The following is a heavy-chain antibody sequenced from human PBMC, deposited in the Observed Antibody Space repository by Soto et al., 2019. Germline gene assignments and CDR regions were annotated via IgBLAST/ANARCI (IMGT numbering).Heavy chain of an antibody. CDR2: INAGNGNT. CDR1: GYTYTSYA. V-gene: IGHV1-3*01. Sequence: QVQLVQSGAEVKKPGASVKVSCKASGYTYTSYAMHWVRQAPGQRLEWMGWINAGNGNTKYSQKFQGRVTITRDTSASTAYMELSSLRSEDTAVYYCARDRYCCSTSCYGDAFDIWGQGTMVTVSS. J-gene: IGHJ3*02. CDR3: ARDRYCCSTSCYGDAFDI. D-gene: IGHD2-2*01.